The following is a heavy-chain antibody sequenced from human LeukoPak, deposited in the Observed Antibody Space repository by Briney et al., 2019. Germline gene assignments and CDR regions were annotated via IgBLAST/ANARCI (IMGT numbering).Heavy chain of an antibody. J-gene: IGHJ6*03. D-gene: IGHD2-2*01. Sequence: GGSLRLSCAASGFTFSDYYMSWIRQAPGKGLEWVSYISSSGSTIYYADSVKGRFTISRDNAKNSLYLQMNSLRAEDTAVYYCARVTPSLIVVVPAANDYYYYYMDVWGKGTTVTVSS. CDR1: GFTFSDYY. V-gene: IGHV3-11*04. CDR3: ARVTPSLIVVVPAANDYYYYYMDV. CDR2: ISSSGSTI.